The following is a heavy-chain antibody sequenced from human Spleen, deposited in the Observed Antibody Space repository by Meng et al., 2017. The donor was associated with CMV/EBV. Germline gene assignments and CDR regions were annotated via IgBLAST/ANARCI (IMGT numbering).Heavy chain of an antibody. Sequence: LTNDSWWTCVRQSPGNGLEWIGELHRSENTNYNPSLKSRVTILIDKSKNQFSLRLSSMPAADTAVYYCAKDRDRIGMTGRRAWSFDYWAQGTLVTVSS. J-gene: IGHJ4*02. CDR3: AKDRDRIGMTGRRAWSFDY. CDR1: LTNDSW. D-gene: IGHD3-9*01. V-gene: IGHV4-4*02. CDR2: LHRSENT.